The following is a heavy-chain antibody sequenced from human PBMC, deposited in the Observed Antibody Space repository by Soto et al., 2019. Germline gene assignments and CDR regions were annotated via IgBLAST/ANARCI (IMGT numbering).Heavy chain of an antibody. CDR3: ARRVAAAGLDD. CDR2: IYYSGST. Sequence: SETLSLTCTVSGGSISSYYWSWIRQPPGKGLEWIGYIYYSGSTNYNPSLKSRVTISVDTSKNQFSLKLSSVTAADTAVYYCARRVAAAGLDDWGQGTLVTVSS. D-gene: IGHD6-13*01. J-gene: IGHJ4*02. V-gene: IGHV4-59*08. CDR1: GGSISSYY.